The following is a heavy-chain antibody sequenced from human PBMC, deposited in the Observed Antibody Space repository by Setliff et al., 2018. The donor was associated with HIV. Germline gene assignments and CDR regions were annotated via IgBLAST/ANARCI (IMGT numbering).Heavy chain of an antibody. CDR2: INANSGSP. V-gene: IGHV7-4-1*02. D-gene: IGHD4-17*01. CDR1: GYTFTGYY. CDR3: ARGLYGDYGGDLNWLDP. Sequence: GASVKVSCKASGYTFTGYYMHWVRQAPGQGLEWMGWINANSGSPTYAQAFTGRFLFSVDTVVATAYLQINNLKTEDTAVYYCARGLYGDYGGDLNWLDPWGHGTRVTVSS. J-gene: IGHJ5*02.